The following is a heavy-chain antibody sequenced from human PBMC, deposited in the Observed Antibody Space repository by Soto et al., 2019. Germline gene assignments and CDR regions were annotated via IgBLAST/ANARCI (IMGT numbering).Heavy chain of an antibody. D-gene: IGHD2-8*02. J-gene: IGHJ2*01. CDR2: IHYTGST. V-gene: IGHV4-59*08. Sequence: QVQLQESGPGLVKPSETLSLTCTVSGGSMNSYYWSWIRQSPGRAPDWLGYIHYTGSTNHSPSLNSRVTKTIATSKRQFPLKLSSLTAADTAIYSCARRDCYGSICYPYYFDLRGRGTLVTVTS. CDR3: ARRDCYGSICYPYYFDL. CDR1: GGSMNSYY.